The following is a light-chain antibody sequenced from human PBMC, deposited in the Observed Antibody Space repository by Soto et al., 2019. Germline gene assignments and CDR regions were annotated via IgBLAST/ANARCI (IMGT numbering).Light chain of an antibody. CDR3: QQYGSSPPT. CDR1: QSVSSSY. CDR2: GAS. Sequence: EIVLTQSPGTLSLSPGERATLSCRASQSVSSSYLAWYQQKPGQAPRRLIYGASSRATGIPDRFSGSGSGTDFTLTITRLEPEDFVVYYCQQYGSSPPTFGQGTKVEIK. V-gene: IGKV3-20*01. J-gene: IGKJ1*01.